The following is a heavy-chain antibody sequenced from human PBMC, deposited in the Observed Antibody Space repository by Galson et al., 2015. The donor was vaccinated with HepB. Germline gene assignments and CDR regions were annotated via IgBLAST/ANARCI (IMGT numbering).Heavy chain of an antibody. CDR1: GFAVSGRY. Sequence: PRLSCAASGFAVSGRYMSWVRQAPGKGLEWVSVIYRGGTTYYAESVMGRFTISRDNSKNTVYLQMNSLRDEDTALYYCARGGLEGNNGAYGMDVWGQGTTVIVFS. J-gene: IGHJ6*02. D-gene: IGHD2-8*01. CDR2: IYRGGTT. CDR3: ARGGLEGNNGAYGMDV. V-gene: IGHV3-53*01.